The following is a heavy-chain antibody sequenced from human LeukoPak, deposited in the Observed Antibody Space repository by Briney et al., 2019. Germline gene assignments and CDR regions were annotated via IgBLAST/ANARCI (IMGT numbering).Heavy chain of an antibody. D-gene: IGHD1-26*01. CDR2: VYASGST. CDR1: GGSISNYY. Sequence: SETLSLTCTVSGGSISNYYWSWIRQPPGKGLEWIGYVYASGSTKYNPSLNSRVTISLDTSKSQFSLRLSSVTVADTAVYYCARRGGSGSSYCFDPWGQGTLVTVPS. V-gene: IGHV4-59*08. CDR3: ARRGGSGSSYCFDP. J-gene: IGHJ5*02.